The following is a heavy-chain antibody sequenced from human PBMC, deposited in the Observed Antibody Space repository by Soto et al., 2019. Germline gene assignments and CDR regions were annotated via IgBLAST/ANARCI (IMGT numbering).Heavy chain of an antibody. V-gene: IGHV1-18*01. CDR1: GHPFTNYG. CDR3: AKDGGHGARMHICGMDV. J-gene: IGHJ6*02. Sequence: QLQLVQSGVEVKKPGASVRVSCKASGHPFTNYGINWVRQAPGQGLEWMGWISGYSGGTNYGPKFRDRITMATDTSSKTAYMELRSLRSDDTAVYYCAKDGGHGARMHICGMDVWGQGTTVTVSS. CDR2: ISGYSGGT. D-gene: IGHD2-21*01.